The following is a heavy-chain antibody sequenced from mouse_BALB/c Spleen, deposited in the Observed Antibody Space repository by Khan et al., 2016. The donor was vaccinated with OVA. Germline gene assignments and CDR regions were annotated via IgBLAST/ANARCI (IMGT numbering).Heavy chain of an antibody. V-gene: IGHV1-7*01. D-gene: IGHD1-1*01. Sequence: VQLQESGAELAKPGASVKMSCKASGYTFINYWILWVKQRPGQGLEWIGYINPSTGYTEHNQNFKDKATLTADKSSSTAYMQLSSLTSEDSGVYYCARRGLRWDFDYWGQGTTLTVSS. CDR1: GYTFINYW. CDR2: INPSTGYT. J-gene: IGHJ2*01. CDR3: ARRGLRWDFDY.